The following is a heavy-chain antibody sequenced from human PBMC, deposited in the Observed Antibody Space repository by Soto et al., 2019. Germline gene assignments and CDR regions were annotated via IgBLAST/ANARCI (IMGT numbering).Heavy chain of an antibody. CDR3: AWCVSGNYPSRPEEQYYFDS. CDR1: GDSIGSYY. CDR2: IYYSGYT. D-gene: IGHD1-26*01. Sequence: PSETLSLTCTVSGDSIGSYYWSWIRQPPGKGLEWIGYIYYSGYTSYNPSLKSRVPISVDTSKNQFSLKLNSVTAADTAVSYCAWCVSGNYPSRPEEQYYFDSWGQGTLVTVSS. V-gene: IGHV4-59*01. J-gene: IGHJ4*02.